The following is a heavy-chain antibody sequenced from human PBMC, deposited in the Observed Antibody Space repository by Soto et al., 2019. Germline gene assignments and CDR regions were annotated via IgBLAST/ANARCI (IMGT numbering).Heavy chain of an antibody. Sequence: LSLTCTVSGGSISSSSYYWGWIRQPPGKGLEWIGHIFHTGSTYSNPSLKSRVTMSVDTSKNQFSLSLSSVTATDTAVYYCARRRIVVATNFDFWGQGTLVTVSS. CDR3: ARRRIVVATNFDF. D-gene: IGHD1-26*01. J-gene: IGHJ4*02. V-gene: IGHV4-39*01. CDR1: GGSISSSSYY. CDR2: IFHTGST.